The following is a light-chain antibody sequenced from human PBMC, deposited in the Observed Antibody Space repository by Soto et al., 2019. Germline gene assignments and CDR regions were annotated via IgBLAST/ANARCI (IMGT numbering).Light chain of an antibody. CDR2: DAS. CDR3: HQYNSWPPGT. Sequence: EIVLTQSPAALSVSPWERVTLSCRASQGIGSTLAWYQQKPGQAPRLLISDASTRATGIPARFSCSGSVTEFTLTISSLQSEDFALYYCHQYNSWPPGTFGQGTKVDIK. J-gene: IGKJ2*01. CDR1: QGIGST. V-gene: IGKV3-15*01.